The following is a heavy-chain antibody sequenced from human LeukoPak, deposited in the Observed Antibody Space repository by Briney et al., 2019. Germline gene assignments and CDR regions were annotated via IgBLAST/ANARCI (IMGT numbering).Heavy chain of an antibody. J-gene: IGHJ4*02. CDR3: ASSQMATIPHYFDY. CDR1: GGSISSYY. D-gene: IGHD5-24*01. Sequence: SETLSLTCTVSGGSISSYYWSWIRQPAGKGLEWIGRIYTSGSTNYNPSLKSRVTMSVDTSKNQFSLKLSSVTAADTAVYYCASSQMATIPHYFDYWGQGTLVTVSS. V-gene: IGHV4-4*07. CDR2: IYTSGST.